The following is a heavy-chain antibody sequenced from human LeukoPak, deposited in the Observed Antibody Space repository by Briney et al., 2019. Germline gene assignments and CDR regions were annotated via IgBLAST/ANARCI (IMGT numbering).Heavy chain of an antibody. CDR2: IYHSGST. CDR3: AREMTTVTTTIDY. J-gene: IGHJ4*02. CDR1: GYSISSGYY. Sequence: SETLSLTCAVSGYSISSGYYWGWIRQPPGKGLEWIGSIYHSGSTYYNPSLKSRVTISVGTSKNQFSLKLSSVTAADTAVYYCAREMTTVTTTIDYWGQGALVTVSS. V-gene: IGHV4-38-2*01. D-gene: IGHD4-17*01.